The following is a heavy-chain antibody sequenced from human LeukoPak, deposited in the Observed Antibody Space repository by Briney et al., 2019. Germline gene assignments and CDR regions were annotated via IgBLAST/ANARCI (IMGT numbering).Heavy chain of an antibody. CDR1: GYTFTSYA. V-gene: IGHV1-3*01. CDR2: INAGNGNT. D-gene: IGHD3-10*01. J-gene: IGHJ4*02. Sequence: ASVKVSCKASGYTFTSYAMHWVRQAPGQRLEWMGWINAGNGNTKYSQKFQGRVTITRDTSASTAYMELSSLRSEDTAVYYCARGLLWFGEFRPYYFDYWGQGTLVTVSS. CDR3: ARGLLWFGEFRPYYFDY.